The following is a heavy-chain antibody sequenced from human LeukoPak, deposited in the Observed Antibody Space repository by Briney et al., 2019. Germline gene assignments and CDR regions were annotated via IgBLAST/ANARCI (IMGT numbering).Heavy chain of an antibody. V-gene: IGHV3-30-3*01. CDR1: GFTFSTYA. D-gene: IGHD6-19*01. Sequence: TGGSLRLSCAASGFTFSTYAMHWVRQAPGKGLDWVADISYDGSSRSYADSVRGRFIISRDNSKNTLSLQMNSLRPEDTAVYYCARYPSVYSSGWSPLDYWGQGTLVTVSS. CDR2: ISYDGSSR. J-gene: IGHJ4*02. CDR3: ARYPSVYSSGWSPLDY.